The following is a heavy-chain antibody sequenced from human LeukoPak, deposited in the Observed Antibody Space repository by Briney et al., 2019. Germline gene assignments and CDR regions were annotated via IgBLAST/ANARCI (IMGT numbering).Heavy chain of an antibody. J-gene: IGHJ4*02. CDR3: ASTGYSSGSYYFDC. CDR1: GFTFSTYA. D-gene: IGHD6-19*01. V-gene: IGHV3-30*04. Sequence: QPGRSLRLSCAASGFTFSTYAMPWVRQAPGKGLEWVAVISYDGRNKYYADSVKGRFTISRDNSKNTLYLQMNSLRAEDTAVYYCASTGYSSGSYYFDCWGQGTLVTVSS. CDR2: ISYDGRNK.